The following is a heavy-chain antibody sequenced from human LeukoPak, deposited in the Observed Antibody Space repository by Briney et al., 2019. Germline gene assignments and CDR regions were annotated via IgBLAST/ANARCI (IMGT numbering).Heavy chain of an antibody. CDR1: GYTFTRYG. Sequence: ASVKVSCKASGYTFTRYGISWVRQAPGQGLEWMGWTSTYNGDTNYAQKLQGRVTMTTDTSTSTAYMELRSVRSDDTAVYYCARDRGYCTNDLCYREYSEYCGQRTLVTVSS. CDR3: ARDRGYCTNDLCYREYSEY. J-gene: IGHJ4*02. V-gene: IGHV1-18*01. D-gene: IGHD2-8*01. CDR2: TSTYNGDT.